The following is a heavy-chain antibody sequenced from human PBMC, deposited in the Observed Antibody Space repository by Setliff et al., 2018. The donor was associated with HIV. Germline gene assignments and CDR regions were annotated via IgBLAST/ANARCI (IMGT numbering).Heavy chain of an antibody. J-gene: IGHJ6*03. CDR2: ISAYNGNT. Sequence: ASVKVSCKASGYTITTYGIIWVRQAPGQGLEWMGWISAYNGNTNYAQKLQGRVTMTTDTSTTTAYMELRSLRSDDTAVYYCARGGTRGDYYYYMDVWGEGTTVTVSS. V-gene: IGHV1-18*01. CDR1: GYTITTYG. D-gene: IGHD3-10*01. CDR3: ARGGTRGDYYYYMDV.